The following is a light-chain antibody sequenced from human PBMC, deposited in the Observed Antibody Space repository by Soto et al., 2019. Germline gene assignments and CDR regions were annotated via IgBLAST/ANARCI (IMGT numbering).Light chain of an antibody. CDR1: QSVSSSY. J-gene: IGKJ4*01. CDR2: GAS. V-gene: IGKV3-15*01. CDR3: QPYNNWPLT. Sequence: EIVLTQSPGTLSLSPGERATLSCRASQSVSSSYLAWYQQKPGQAPRLLIYGASTRATDVPARFSGSGSGTEFTLTINSLQSEDFAVYYCQPYNNWPLTFGGGTKVDIK.